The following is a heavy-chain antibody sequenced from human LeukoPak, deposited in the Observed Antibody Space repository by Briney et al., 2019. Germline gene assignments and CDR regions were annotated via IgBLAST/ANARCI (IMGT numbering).Heavy chain of an antibody. J-gene: IGHJ4*02. CDR1: GFTFTNYW. D-gene: IGHD2-2*01. Sequence: GGSLRLSCAASGFTFTNYWMAWVRQAPGKGLEWVANIKQDGSEKYYVDSVKGRFTISRDNAKNSLYLQMNSLRVEDTAVYYCARGVGCSSTSCYYSDYWGQGTLVIVSS. CDR3: ARGVGCSSTSCYYSDY. V-gene: IGHV3-7*01. CDR2: IKQDGSEK.